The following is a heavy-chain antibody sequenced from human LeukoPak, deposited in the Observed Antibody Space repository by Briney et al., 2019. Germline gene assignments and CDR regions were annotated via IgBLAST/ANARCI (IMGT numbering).Heavy chain of an antibody. CDR1: GFTFSSYG. J-gene: IGHJ5*02. CDR2: ISYDGSNK. CDR3: AKDALAIGLGYWFDP. V-gene: IGHV3-30*18. Sequence: GRSLRLSCAASGFTFSSYGMHWVRQAPGKGLEWVAVISYDGSNKYYADSVRGRFTISRDNSKNTLYLQMNSLRAEDTAAYYCAKDALAIGLGYWFDPWGQGTLVTVSS. D-gene: IGHD5-12*01.